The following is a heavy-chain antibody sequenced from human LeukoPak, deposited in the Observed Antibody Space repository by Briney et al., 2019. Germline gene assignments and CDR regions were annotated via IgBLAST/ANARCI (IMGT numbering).Heavy chain of an antibody. CDR2: ISWNSGSI. CDR1: GFTFDDYA. Sequence: GGSLRLSCAASGFTFDDYAMHWVRQAPGKGLEWVSGISWNSGSIGYSDSVKGRSTIARDNAKNSLYLEMNSLRAEDTALYYCVKDKDYYDSSSSFDYWGQGTLVTVSS. D-gene: IGHD3-22*01. V-gene: IGHV3-9*01. CDR3: VKDKDYYDSSSSFDY. J-gene: IGHJ4*02.